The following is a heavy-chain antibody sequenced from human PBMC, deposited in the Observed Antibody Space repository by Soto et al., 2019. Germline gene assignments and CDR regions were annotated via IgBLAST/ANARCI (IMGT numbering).Heavy chain of an antibody. CDR2: IHYNGNT. J-gene: IGHJ6*02. V-gene: IGHV4-30-4*01. Sequence: QVQLQESGPGLVKPSQTLSLTCTVSGGSISSGDYYWSWIRQPPGKGLEWIGYIHYNGNTYYNPSLKSLLTITRATSKNHFSQKFSSVTAADPAVYYGARSGSARYGMDVWAQGTTVTVSS. CDR3: ARSGSARYGMDV. D-gene: IGHD3-10*01. CDR1: GGSISSGDYY.